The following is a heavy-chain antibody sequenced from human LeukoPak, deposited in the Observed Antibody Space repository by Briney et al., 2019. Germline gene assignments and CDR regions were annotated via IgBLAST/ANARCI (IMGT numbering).Heavy chain of an antibody. J-gene: IGHJ3*02. CDR3: AREDGTSMDNAFDI. Sequence: PSETLSLTCAVSGGSISSSNWWSWVRQPPGKGLEWIGEIYHSGSTYYNPSLKSRVTISEDPSKNQFSLKLSSVTAADTAVYYCAREDGTSMDNAFDIWGQGTMVTVSS. D-gene: IGHD5-18*01. CDR1: GGSISSSNW. CDR2: IYHSGST. V-gene: IGHV4-4*02.